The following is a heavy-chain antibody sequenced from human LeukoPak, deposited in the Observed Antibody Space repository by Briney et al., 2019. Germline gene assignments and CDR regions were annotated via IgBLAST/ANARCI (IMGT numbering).Heavy chain of an antibody. V-gene: IGHV1-2*02. CDR3: ARDLSITIFGVVISLTFDI. Sequence: GASVKVSCKASGYTFTGYYTHWVRQAPGQGLEWMGWINPNSGGTNYAQKFQGRVTMTRDTSISTAYVELSRLRSDDTAVYYCARDLSITIFGVVISLTFDIWGQGTMVTVSS. CDR2: INPNSGGT. D-gene: IGHD3-3*01. J-gene: IGHJ3*02. CDR1: GYTFTGYY.